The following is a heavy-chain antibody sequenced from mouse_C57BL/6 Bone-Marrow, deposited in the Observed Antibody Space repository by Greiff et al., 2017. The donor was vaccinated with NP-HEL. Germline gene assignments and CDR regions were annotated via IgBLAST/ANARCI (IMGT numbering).Heavy chain of an antibody. Sequence: EVKLVESGGGLVQPGGSLKLSCAASGFTFSDYYMYWVRQTPEKRLEWVAYISNGGGSTYYPDTVKGRFTISRDNAKNTLYLQMSRLKSEDTAMYYCARHGSQYYGSSYWYFDVWGTGTTVTVSS. D-gene: IGHD1-1*01. CDR2: ISNGGGST. J-gene: IGHJ1*03. CDR3: ARHGSQYYGSSYWYFDV. CDR1: GFTFSDYY. V-gene: IGHV5-12*01.